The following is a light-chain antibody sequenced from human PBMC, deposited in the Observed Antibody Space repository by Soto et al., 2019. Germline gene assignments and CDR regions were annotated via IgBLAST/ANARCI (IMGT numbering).Light chain of an antibody. V-gene: IGKV1-5*03. J-gene: IGKJ1*01. CDR1: QSISTW. CDR3: QQYNSYSPT. Sequence: DIQMTQSPSTLSASVGDRVTITCRASQSISTWLAWYQQEPGKAPKLLIHKASSLQSGVPSRFSGSGSGTDFPIIISSLHPDDFATYYCQQYNSYSPTFGQGTRVEIK. CDR2: KAS.